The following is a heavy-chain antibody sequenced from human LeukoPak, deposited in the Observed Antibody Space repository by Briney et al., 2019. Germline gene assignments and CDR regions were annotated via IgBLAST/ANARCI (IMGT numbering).Heavy chain of an antibody. CDR2: ISGFNT. J-gene: IGHJ4*02. V-gene: IGHV3-23*01. Sequence: PGGSLRLSCRTSGFAFNNYAMNWVRQPPGKGLEWVSGISGFNTSYADSVNRRFNISRDNSKNVLYLQMNRLRVEDTAVYYCVKDVCTSPRCLLYSDSWGQGALVTVSS. D-gene: IGHD2-2*01. CDR1: GFAFNNYA. CDR3: VKDVCTSPRCLLYSDS.